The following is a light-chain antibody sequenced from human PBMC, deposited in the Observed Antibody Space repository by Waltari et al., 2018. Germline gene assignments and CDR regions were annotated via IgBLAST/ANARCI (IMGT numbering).Light chain of an antibody. CDR3: QSYVSTHVI. CDR1: SSNIGAGND. Sequence: QSVLTQPASMSGAPGQRVTISCTGSSSNIGAGNDVHWYQCLPGAAPRLLIYSNSHRPSGGPGRFSGSRSGSSASLVITGLQTEDEATYYCQSYVSTHVIFGGGTLLTVL. CDR2: SNS. V-gene: IGLV1-40*01. J-gene: IGLJ2*01.